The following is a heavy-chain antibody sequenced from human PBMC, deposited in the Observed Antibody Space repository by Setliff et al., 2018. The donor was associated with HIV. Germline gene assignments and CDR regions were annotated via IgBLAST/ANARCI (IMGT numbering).Heavy chain of an antibody. Sequence: SETLSLTCAVSGGSISSNWWSWVRQSPGKGLEWIGEIYHSGSTHYNPSLQSRVTISVDKSKSQFSLKLNSVTAADTAVYYCEAATVGETGYYGIDVWGPGTTVTVSS. CDR2: IYHSGST. CDR1: GGSISSNW. J-gene: IGHJ6*02. V-gene: IGHV4-4*02. D-gene: IGHD1-26*01. CDR3: EAATVGETGYYGIDV.